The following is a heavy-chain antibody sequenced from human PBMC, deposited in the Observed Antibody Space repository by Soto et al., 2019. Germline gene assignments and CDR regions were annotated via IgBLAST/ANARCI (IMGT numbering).Heavy chain of an antibody. Sequence: ESGGGLVKPGGSLRLSCAASGFTFSSYSMNWVRQAPGKGLEWVSSISSSSSYIYYADSVKGRFTISRDNAKNSLYLQMNSLRAEDTAVYYCARGSPKISSWIQLRRAFDIWGQGTMVTVSS. V-gene: IGHV3-21*01. J-gene: IGHJ3*02. D-gene: IGHD5-18*01. CDR3: ARGSPKISSWIQLRRAFDI. CDR1: GFTFSSYS. CDR2: ISSSSSYI.